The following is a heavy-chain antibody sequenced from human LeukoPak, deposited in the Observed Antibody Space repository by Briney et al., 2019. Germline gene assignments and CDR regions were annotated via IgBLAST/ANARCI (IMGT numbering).Heavy chain of an antibody. CDR1: GGSFSGYY. CDR2: INHSGST. D-gene: IGHD3-22*01. CDR3: ARRAYAYYYDSSGYFRY. V-gene: IGHV4-34*01. Sequence: PSETLSLTCAVYGGSFSGYYWSWIRQPPGKGLEWIGEINHSGSTNYNPSLKSRVTISVDTSKNQFSLKLSSVTAADTAVYYCARRAYAYYYDSSGYFRYWVQGTLVTVSS. J-gene: IGHJ4*02.